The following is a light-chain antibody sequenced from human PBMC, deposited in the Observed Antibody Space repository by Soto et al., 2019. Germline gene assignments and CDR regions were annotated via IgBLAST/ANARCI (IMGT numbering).Light chain of an antibody. Sequence: VEFTKSPGSLSLSHGEAATLSCRASQSLRTSYLAWYQQKPGQAHRLVIYGASFRATGIPDRFSGHLYGTDGNLSICRLETEDGSVDYGQQYVSSPRTFSLGTKVEIK. CDR2: GAS. CDR3: QQYVSSPRT. J-gene: IGKJ1*01. V-gene: IGKV3-20*01. CDR1: QSLRTSY.